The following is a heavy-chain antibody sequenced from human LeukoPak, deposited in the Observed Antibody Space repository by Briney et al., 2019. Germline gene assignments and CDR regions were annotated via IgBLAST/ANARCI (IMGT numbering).Heavy chain of an antibody. CDR1: GFTFSSHW. Sequence: PGGSLRLSCAASGFTFSSHWMHWVRQTPEKGLEWVANIKQDGSEIYYVDSVKGRFTISRDNAKNSLYLQMNSLRADDTAVYYCARDKIVGPTTLDYWGQGTLVTVSS. CDR2: IKQDGSEI. J-gene: IGHJ4*02. D-gene: IGHD1-26*01. CDR3: ARDKIVGPTTLDY. V-gene: IGHV3-7*01.